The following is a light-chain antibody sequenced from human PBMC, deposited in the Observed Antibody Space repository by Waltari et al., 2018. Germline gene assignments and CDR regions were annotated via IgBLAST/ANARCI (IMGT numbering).Light chain of an antibody. CDR1: SNNVGNEG. Sequence: QPPSVSKGLRQTATLTCTGNSNNVGNEGAAWLQQHQGHPPKLLSYRNNNRPSGISERFSASRSGNTASLTISGLQPEDEADYYCSTCDTSLSAVVFGGGTKLTVL. V-gene: IGLV10-54*01. J-gene: IGLJ2*01. CDR3: STCDTSLSAVV. CDR2: RNN.